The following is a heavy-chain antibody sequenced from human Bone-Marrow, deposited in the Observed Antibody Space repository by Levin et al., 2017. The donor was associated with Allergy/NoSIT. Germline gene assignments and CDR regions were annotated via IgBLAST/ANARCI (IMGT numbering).Heavy chain of an antibody. CDR1: GFTFSSYW. J-gene: IGHJ6*02. CDR2: IKQDGSEK. D-gene: IGHD4-17*01. V-gene: IGHV3-7*01. CDR3: ARDRGTTVTPYYYGMDV. Sequence: GGSLRLSCAASGFTFSSYWMSWVRQAPGKGLEWVANIKQDGSEKYYVDSVKGRFTISRDNAKNSLYLQMNSLRAEDTAVYYCARDRGTTVTPYYYGMDVWGQGTTVTVSS.